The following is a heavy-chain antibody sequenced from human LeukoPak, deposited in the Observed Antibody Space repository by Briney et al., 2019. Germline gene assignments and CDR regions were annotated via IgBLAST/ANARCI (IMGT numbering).Heavy chain of an antibody. D-gene: IGHD2-2*01. CDR3: ARGRRGIVVVPAAIGYFDY. Sequence: SETLSLTCAVYGGSFSGYYWSWIRQPPGKGLEWIGEINHSGSTNYNPSLTSRGTISVDTSKNQFSLKLSSVTAADTAVYYCARGRRGIVVVPAAIGYFDYWGQGTLVTVSS. CDR1: GGSFSGYY. V-gene: IGHV4-34*01. J-gene: IGHJ4*02. CDR2: INHSGST.